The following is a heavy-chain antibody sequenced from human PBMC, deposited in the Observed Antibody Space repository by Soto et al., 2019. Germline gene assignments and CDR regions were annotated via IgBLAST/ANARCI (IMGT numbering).Heavy chain of an antibody. Sequence: ASVKVSCKASGYTFTSYGIHWVRQAPGQRLEWMGWINAANGDTKYSPKFQGRVTITRDTSASTAYMELSSLRSEDTAVYYCVRRHVSATGIDWLDPWGQGTLVTVSS. V-gene: IGHV1-3*01. CDR1: GYTFTSYG. CDR3: VRRHVSATGIDWLDP. CDR2: INAANGDT. D-gene: IGHD6-13*01. J-gene: IGHJ5*02.